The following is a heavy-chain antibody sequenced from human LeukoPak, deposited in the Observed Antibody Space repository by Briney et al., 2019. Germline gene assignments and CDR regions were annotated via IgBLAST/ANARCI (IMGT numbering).Heavy chain of an antibody. CDR3: ASGMWQQLVQEGFDY. CDR1: GGTFSSYA. Sequence: GASVKVSCKASGGTFSSYAISWVRQAPGQGLEWMGRIIPILGIANYAQKFQGRVTITADKSTSTAYMELSSLRSEDTAVYYCASGMWQQLVQEGFDYWGQGTLVTVSS. V-gene: IGHV1-69*04. J-gene: IGHJ4*02. D-gene: IGHD6-13*01. CDR2: IIPILGIA.